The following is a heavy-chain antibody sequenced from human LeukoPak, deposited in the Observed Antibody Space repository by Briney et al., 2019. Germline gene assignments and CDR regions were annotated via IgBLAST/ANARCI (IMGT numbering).Heavy chain of an antibody. CDR3: AREPLYGGNPADY. V-gene: IGHV4-61*02. CDR2: IYTSGST. D-gene: IGHD4-23*01. CDR1: GGSISSGSYY. J-gene: IGHJ4*02. Sequence: SETLSLTCTVSGGSISSGSYYWSLIRQPAGKGLEWIGRIYTSGSTNYNPSLKSRVTISVDTSKNQFSLKLSSVTAADTAVYYCAREPLYGGNPADYWGQGTLVTVSS.